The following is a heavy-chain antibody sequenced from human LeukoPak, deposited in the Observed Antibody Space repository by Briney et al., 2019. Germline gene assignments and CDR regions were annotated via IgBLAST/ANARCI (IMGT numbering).Heavy chain of an antibody. V-gene: IGHV3-23*01. CDR2: ITDSGDST. CDR3: AKGWHPITMIVVAFDY. D-gene: IGHD3-22*01. Sequence: PGGSLRLSCAASGFTFSSYAMSWVRQAPGTGLEWVSAITDSGDSTFYADSVKGRFTISRDNSKNTLYLQMNSLRAEDTAVYYCAKGWHPITMIVVAFDYWGQGTLVTVSS. CDR1: GFTFSSYA. J-gene: IGHJ4*02.